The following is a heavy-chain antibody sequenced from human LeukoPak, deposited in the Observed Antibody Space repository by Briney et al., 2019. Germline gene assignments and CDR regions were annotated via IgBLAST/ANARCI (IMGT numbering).Heavy chain of an antibody. D-gene: IGHD4-17*01. V-gene: IGHV4-39*01. CDR1: GGSISSSSYY. CDR3: ARHGTVTTLFDY. CDR2: IYYSGST. Sequence: SETLSLTCTVSGGSISSSSYYWGWIRQPPGKGLEWIGSIYYSGSTYYNPSLKSRVTISVDTSKNQFSLKLSSVIAADTAVYYCARHGTVTTLFDYWGQGTLVTVSS. J-gene: IGHJ4*02.